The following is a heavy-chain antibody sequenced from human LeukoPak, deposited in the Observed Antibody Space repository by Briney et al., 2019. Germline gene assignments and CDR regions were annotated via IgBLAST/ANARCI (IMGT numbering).Heavy chain of an antibody. V-gene: IGHV3-15*01. Sequence: PGGSLRLSCAASGFTFSSYWMSWVRQAPGKGLEWIGRIKSKTDGGTTDYAAPVKGRFTISRDASKNTLYLQMNSLKTDDTAVYYCTTAPSYADYWGQGTLVTVSS. CDR1: GFTFSSYW. D-gene: IGHD3-10*01. J-gene: IGHJ4*02. CDR2: IKSKTDGGTT. CDR3: TTAPSYADY.